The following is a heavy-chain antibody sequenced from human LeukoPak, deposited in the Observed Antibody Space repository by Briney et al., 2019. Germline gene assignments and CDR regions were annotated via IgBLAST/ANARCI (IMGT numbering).Heavy chain of an antibody. D-gene: IGHD6-19*01. V-gene: IGHV3-23*01. CDR3: AKAYSSGWYD. Sequence: GGSLRPSCAASGFTFSYFDMNWVRQTPGKGLEWVSGISGSGGRTYYADSVKGRFTISRDNSKNTLYLQMNSLRAEDTAVYYCAKAYSSGWYDWGQGTLVTVSS. CDR1: GFTFSYFD. J-gene: IGHJ4*02. CDR2: ISGSGGRT.